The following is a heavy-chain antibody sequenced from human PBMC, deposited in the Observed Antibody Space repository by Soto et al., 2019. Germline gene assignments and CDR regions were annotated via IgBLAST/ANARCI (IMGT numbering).Heavy chain of an antibody. J-gene: IGHJ6*02. D-gene: IGHD1-1*01. CDR1: GYSFTTYA. Sequence: QVQVVQSGAEVKKPGASVKISCKASGYSFTTYAMHWVRQAPGQSLEWMAWINGGNGNTKYSQKFQDRGTITRDTSANIDYMELSSLRSEDSAVYYCARGKGMEENYYYHGMDVWGQGTTVSVSS. CDR2: INGGNGNT. V-gene: IGHV1-3*01. CDR3: ARGKGMEENYYYHGMDV.